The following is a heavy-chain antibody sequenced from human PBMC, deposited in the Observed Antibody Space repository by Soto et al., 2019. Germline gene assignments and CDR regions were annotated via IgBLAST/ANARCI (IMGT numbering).Heavy chain of an antibody. V-gene: IGHV4-59*01. D-gene: IGHD3-22*01. Sequence: SETLSLTCTVSGDSITSDYWNCIRQPPGKGLEWIGYVYHSGATNYNPSLKSRVTISLGTSRSQLSLRLTSVTAADTAVYYCVRGFYDGGGYSSPFDYWGQGILVTVSS. J-gene: IGHJ4*02. CDR1: GDSITSDY. CDR3: VRGFYDGGGYSSPFDY. CDR2: VYHSGAT.